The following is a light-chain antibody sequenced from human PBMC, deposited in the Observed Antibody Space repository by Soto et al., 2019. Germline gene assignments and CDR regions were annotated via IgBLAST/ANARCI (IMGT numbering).Light chain of an antibody. V-gene: IGLV2-8*01. CDR3: SSYAGSNNFWV. J-gene: IGLJ2*01. Sequence: QSALTQPASASGSPGQSVTVSCTGTSSDVGGYNYVSWYQQHPGKAPKLMISEVSKRPSGVPDRFSGSKSGNTASLTVSGLQAEDEADYYCSSYAGSNNFWVFGGGTKLTVL. CDR1: SSDVGGYNY. CDR2: EVS.